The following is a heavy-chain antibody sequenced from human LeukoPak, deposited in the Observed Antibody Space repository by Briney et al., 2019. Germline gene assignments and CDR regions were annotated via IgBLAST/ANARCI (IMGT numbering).Heavy chain of an antibody. CDR3: AKDRYIAAAGSGYFDY. CDR2: ISYDGSNK. D-gene: IGHD6-13*01. Sequence: GGSLRLSCAASGFTFSSYAMHWVRQAPGKGMEWVAVISYDGSNKYYADSVKGRFTISRDNSKNSLYLQMNTLRAEDTALYYCAKDRYIAAAGSGYFDYWGQGTLVTVSS. V-gene: IGHV3-30-3*01. CDR1: GFTFSSYA. J-gene: IGHJ4*02.